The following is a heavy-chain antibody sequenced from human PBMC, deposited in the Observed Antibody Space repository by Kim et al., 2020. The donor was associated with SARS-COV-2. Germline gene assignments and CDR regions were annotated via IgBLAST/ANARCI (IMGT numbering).Heavy chain of an antibody. CDR3: ARDPGGDDGEYYGSGSPGAFDI. CDR1: GGSISSGGYY. Sequence: SETLSLTCTVSGGSISSGGYYWSWIRQHPGKGLEWIGYIYYSGSTYYNPSLKSRVTISVDTSKNQFSLKLSSVTAADTAVYYCARDPGGDDGEYYGSGSPGAFDIWGQGTMVTVSS. CDR2: IYYSGST. D-gene: IGHD3-10*01. V-gene: IGHV4-31*03. J-gene: IGHJ3*02.